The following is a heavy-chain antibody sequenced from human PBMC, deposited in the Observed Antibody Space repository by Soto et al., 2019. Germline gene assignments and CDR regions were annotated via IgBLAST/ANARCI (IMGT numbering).Heavy chain of an antibody. J-gene: IGHJ5*02. CDR3: ASIGRKGRWFDP. Sequence: QLQLQESGPGLVKPSETLSLTCTVSGGSISSSSYYWGWIRQPPGKGLEWIGSIYYSGSTYYNPSLKSRVTISVDTSKNQFSLKLSSVTAADTAVYYCASIGRKGRWFDPWGQGTLVTVSS. CDR1: GGSISSSSYY. V-gene: IGHV4-39*01. CDR2: IYYSGST.